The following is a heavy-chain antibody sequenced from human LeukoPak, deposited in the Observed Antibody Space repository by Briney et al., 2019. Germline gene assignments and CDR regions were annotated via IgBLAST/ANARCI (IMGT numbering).Heavy chain of an antibody. CDR2: IKSKTDGGTT. V-gene: IGHV3-15*01. CDR1: GFTFSNAW. CDR3: TTRVVVITYVDS. D-gene: IGHD3-22*01. J-gene: IGHJ4*02. Sequence: GGSLRLSCAASGFTFSNAWMSWVRQAPGKGLEWIGRIKSKTDGGTTDYAAPVKGRFTISRDHSKNTLYLQMNSLKTEDTGVYYCTTRVVVITYVDSWGQGTLVTVSS.